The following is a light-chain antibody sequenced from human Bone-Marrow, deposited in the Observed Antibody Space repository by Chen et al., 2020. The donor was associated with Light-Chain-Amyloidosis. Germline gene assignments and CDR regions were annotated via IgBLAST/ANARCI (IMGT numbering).Light chain of an antibody. CDR2: KNT. V-gene: IGLV3-9*01. J-gene: IGLJ3*02. Sequence: SYELTQPLSVSVALGQTATITCEGNNIGGKDVHWYQQRPGQAPVLVIYKNTNRPSVIPERLSGSNAGNTATLTISRAQAGDEADYHCHVWDSYTAVFGGGTKLTVL. CDR3: HVWDSYTAV. CDR1: NIGGKD.